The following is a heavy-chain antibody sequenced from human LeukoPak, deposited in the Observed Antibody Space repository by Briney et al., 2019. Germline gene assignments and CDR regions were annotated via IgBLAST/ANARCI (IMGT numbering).Heavy chain of an antibody. V-gene: IGHV4-30-4*01. CDR3: ARDCSGGSCYGAFDI. CDR2: IYDSGST. Sequence: SETLSLTCTVSGVSIRSGDYYWRWIRQPPGKGVEWIGYIYDSGSTYYNPSLKSRITISVDTSENRFSLKLSSVTATDTAVYYCARDCSGGSCYGAFDIWGQGTMVTVSS. J-gene: IGHJ3*02. CDR1: GVSIRSGDYY. D-gene: IGHD2-15*01.